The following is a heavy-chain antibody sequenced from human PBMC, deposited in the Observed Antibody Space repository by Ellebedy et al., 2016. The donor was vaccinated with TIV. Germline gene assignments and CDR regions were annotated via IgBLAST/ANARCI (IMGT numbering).Heavy chain of an antibody. CDR1: GFTFSSYA. J-gene: IGHJ4*02. D-gene: IGHD1-14*01. CDR2: ISSNGGST. Sequence: GESLKISCSASGFTFSSYAMHWVRQAPGKGLEYVSAISSNGGSTYYADSVKGRFTISRDNSKNTLYLQMSSLRAEDTAFYYCAKDVAHGLRPEVTIDYWGQGTLVTVSS. CDR3: AKDVAHGLRPEVTIDY. V-gene: IGHV3-64D*06.